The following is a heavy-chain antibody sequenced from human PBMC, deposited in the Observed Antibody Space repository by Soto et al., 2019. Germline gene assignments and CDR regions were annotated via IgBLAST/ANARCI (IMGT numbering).Heavy chain of an antibody. V-gene: IGHV4-4*07. Sequence: QVQLQEWGPGLLKPSETLSLTCTVSGGPITAQYWSWIRQPAGKGLEWIGRIYSTGTTNYNPSLRSRVTMSVDTSNNQFSLRQSSVTAADTAVYYCTRDVYSNSNIWFDPLGQGTLVSVSS. CDR1: GGPITAQY. CDR3: TRDVYSNSNIWFDP. D-gene: IGHD4-4*01. J-gene: IGHJ5*02. CDR2: IYSTGTT.